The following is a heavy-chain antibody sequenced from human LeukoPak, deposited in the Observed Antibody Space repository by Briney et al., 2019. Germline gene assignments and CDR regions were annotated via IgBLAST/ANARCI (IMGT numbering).Heavy chain of an antibody. D-gene: IGHD1-14*01. V-gene: IGHV1-58*01. J-gene: IGHJ4*02. CDR2: IVVGSGNT. CDR3: AAGRRSDGNFDY. Sequence: GASVKVSCKASGFTFTSSAVQWVRQARGQRLEWIGWIVVGSGNTNYAQKFQERVTITRDMSTSTAYVELSSLRSEDTAVYYCAAGRRSDGNFDYWGQGTLVTVSS. CDR1: GFTFTSSA.